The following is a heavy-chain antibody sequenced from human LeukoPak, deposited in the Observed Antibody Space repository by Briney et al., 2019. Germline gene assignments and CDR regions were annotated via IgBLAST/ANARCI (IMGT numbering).Heavy chain of an antibody. V-gene: IGHV3-74*01. J-gene: IGHJ4*02. CDR1: GFTLSSYW. CDR2: ISSDGTIT. Sequence: GGSLRLSCAASGFTLSSYWMHSVRQAPGKGLVWVSRISSDGTITNYADSVKGRFTISRDNAKNTLYLQMNSLRVEDTAVYYCARFSPPPTWGQGTLVTVSS. CDR3: ARFSPPPT.